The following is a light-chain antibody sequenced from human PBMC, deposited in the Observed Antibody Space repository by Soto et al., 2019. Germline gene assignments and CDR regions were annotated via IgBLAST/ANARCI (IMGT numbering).Light chain of an antibody. CDR2: AAS. Sequence: DIPKTQSPSTLSASLGDRVTITCRASQTISSWLAWYQQKPGKAPTLLIYAASTLERGVPSRFSGTGSGTEFTLSIDSLQPDDFATYYCQQYHTSSITFGQGTRLEI. J-gene: IGKJ5*01. V-gene: IGKV1-5*01. CDR3: QQYHTSSIT. CDR1: QTISSW.